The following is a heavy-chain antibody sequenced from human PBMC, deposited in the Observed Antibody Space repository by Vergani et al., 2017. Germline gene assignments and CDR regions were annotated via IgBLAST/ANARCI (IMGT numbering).Heavy chain of an antibody. D-gene: IGHD3-9*01. Sequence: QVQLVESGGGVVQPGRSLRLSCAASGFTFSSYGMHWVRQAPGKGLEWVAVISYDGSNKYYADSVKGRFTISRDNSKNTLYLQMNSLRAEDTAVYYCAKEESVDSLTGAYYGMDVWGQGTTVTVSS. CDR3: AKEESVDSLTGAYYGMDV. CDR2: ISYDGSNK. V-gene: IGHV3-30*18. J-gene: IGHJ6*02. CDR1: GFTFSSYG.